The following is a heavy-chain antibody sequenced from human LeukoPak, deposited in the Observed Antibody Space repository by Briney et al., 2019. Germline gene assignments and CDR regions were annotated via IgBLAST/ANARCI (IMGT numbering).Heavy chain of an antibody. J-gene: IGHJ4*02. V-gene: IGHV3-53*01. D-gene: IGHD2-2*01. CDR3: ARDNAPAGGGLDY. CDR2: IYTGGLT. Sequence: GGSLRLSCAASGFTVSSNHMTWVRQAPGKGMEWVSEIYTGGLTFYADSVTGRFTISRDNSKNTVYLQMNSLGVEDTARYYCARDNAPAGGGLDYWGQGTLVTVSS. CDR1: GFTVSSNH.